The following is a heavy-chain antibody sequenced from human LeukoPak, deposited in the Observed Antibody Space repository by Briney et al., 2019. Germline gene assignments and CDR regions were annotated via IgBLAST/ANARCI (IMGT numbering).Heavy chain of an antibody. D-gene: IGHD3-22*01. CDR1: GFTVSSNY. V-gene: IGHV3-66*01. CDR2: IYSGGST. CDR3: ARGYFDSSGEFDY. Sequence: GGSLRLSCAASGFTVSSNYMSWVRQAPGKGLEWVSIIYSGGSTYYADSVKDRFIISRDNSKNTLYLQMNSLRAEDTAMYYCARGYFDSSGEFDYWGQGTLVTVSS. J-gene: IGHJ4*02.